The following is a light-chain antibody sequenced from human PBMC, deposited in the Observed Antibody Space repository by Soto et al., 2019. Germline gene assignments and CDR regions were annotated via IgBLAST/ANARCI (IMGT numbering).Light chain of an antibody. CDR1: QSVSSY. J-gene: IGKJ5*01. Sequence: EVVLTQSPATLSLSPGERATLSCRASQSVSSYLAWYQQRPGQAPRLLIYDASNRATGIPARFSGSGSGTDFTLTISSLEPEDFAVYYCQQRQHWPPITFGQGTRLDIK. V-gene: IGKV3-11*01. CDR2: DAS. CDR3: QQRQHWPPIT.